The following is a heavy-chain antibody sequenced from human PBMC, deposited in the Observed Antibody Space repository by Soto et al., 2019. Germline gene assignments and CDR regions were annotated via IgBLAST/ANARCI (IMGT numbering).Heavy chain of an antibody. Sequence: QVQLVQSGAEVKQPGSSVKVSCKASGGTFSNYAISWVRQAPGQGLEWMGGIIPIFGTANYAQKFQGRVTITADKSTSTAYMELSSLRSEDTAVYYCARPLTPYCSGGRCYSGLDYWGQGTLVTVSS. CDR1: GGTFSNYA. J-gene: IGHJ4*02. CDR3: ARPLTPYCSGGRCYSGLDY. CDR2: IIPIFGTA. D-gene: IGHD2-15*01. V-gene: IGHV1-69*14.